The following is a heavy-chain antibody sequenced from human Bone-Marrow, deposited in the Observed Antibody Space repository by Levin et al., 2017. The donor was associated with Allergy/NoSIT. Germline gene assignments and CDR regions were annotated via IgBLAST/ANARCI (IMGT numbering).Heavy chain of an antibody. J-gene: IGHJ2*01. CDR3: ARDGGTNNHDWYFDL. D-gene: IGHD1-14*01. CDR2: ILSDGTYT. Sequence: GGSLRLSCAASGFTFSNYRMHWVRQAPGKGLVWVSRILSDGTYTGYADSVQGRFTISRDNAKNTLFLQMDSLSAEDTALYYCARDGGTNNHDWYFDLWGRGTLVTVSS. V-gene: IGHV3-74*01. CDR1: GFTFSNYR.